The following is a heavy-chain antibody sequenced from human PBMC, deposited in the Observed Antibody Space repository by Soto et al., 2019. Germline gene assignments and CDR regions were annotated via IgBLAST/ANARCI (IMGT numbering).Heavy chain of an antibody. J-gene: IGHJ4*02. CDR2: INPYNGNT. D-gene: IGHD3-16*01. V-gene: IGHV1-18*01. Sequence: ASVKVSCKASGYTFTKNVISWVRQAPGQGLEWMGWINPYNGNTDYAQKLQRRVTVTTDTSTNTVHMELPSLRSDDTAVYYCARGPHDYSFPYYFDYWGRGTLVTVSS. CDR3: ARGPHDYSFPYYFDY. CDR1: GYTFTKNV.